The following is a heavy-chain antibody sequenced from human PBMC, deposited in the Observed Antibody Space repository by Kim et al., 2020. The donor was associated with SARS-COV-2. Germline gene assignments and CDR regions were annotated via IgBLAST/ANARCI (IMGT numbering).Heavy chain of an antibody. CDR3: ARAAGYDPSYFDY. V-gene: IGHV4-38-2*02. CDR2: IYHSGST. D-gene: IGHD5-12*01. J-gene: IGHJ4*02. Sequence: SETLSLTCTVSGYSISSGYYWGWIRQPPGKGLEWIGSIYHSGSTYYNPSLKSRVTISVDTSKNHFSLKLSSVTAADTAVYYCARAAGYDPSYFDYWGQGT. CDR1: GYSISSGYY.